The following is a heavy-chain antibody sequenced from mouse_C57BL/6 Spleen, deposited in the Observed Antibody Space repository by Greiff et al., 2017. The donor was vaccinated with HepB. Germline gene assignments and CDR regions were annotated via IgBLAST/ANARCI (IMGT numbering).Heavy chain of an antibody. J-gene: IGHJ3*01. Sequence: VQLKESGPELVKPGASVKIPCKASGYTFTDYNMDWVKQSHGKSLEWIGDINPNNGGTIDNQKFKGKATLTVDNSSSTAYMELRSLTSEDTAVYYCAREGSNYHGGFAYWGQGTLVTVSA. CDR3: AREGSNYHGGFAY. D-gene: IGHD2-5*01. CDR1: GYTFTDYN. CDR2: INPNNGGT. V-gene: IGHV1-18*01.